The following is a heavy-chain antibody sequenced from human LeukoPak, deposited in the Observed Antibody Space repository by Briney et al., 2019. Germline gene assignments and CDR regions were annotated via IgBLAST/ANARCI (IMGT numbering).Heavy chain of an antibody. CDR1: GFIFSSSD. D-gene: IGHD2-21*02. CDR3: ATDFGDGPRFDP. Sequence: GGSLRLSCAASGFIFSSSDMHWVRQAPGEGLAWVSFIRYDGSDECYADSVKGRFTISRDHSKNTLYLQMNSLGAEDTAVYYCATDFGDGPRFDPWGQGTLVTVSS. V-gene: IGHV3-30*02. CDR2: IRYDGSDE. J-gene: IGHJ5*02.